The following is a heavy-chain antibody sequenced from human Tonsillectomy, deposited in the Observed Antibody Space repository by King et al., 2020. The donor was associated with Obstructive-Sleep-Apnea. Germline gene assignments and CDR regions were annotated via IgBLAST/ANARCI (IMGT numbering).Heavy chain of an antibody. D-gene: IGHD6-13*01. J-gene: IGHJ4*02. CDR3: ARGGGKYSSSWYYDY. CDR1: GGSIRSYY. CDR2: IYYTGRT. V-gene: IGHV4-59*01. Sequence: QLQESGPGLVKPTETLSLACSVSGGSIRSYYWSWIRQPQGRGLECIGYIYYTGRTKYNPSLKSRVTISVDTSKNQVSLKLSSVTAADTAVYFCARGGGKYSSSWYYDYWGQGTRVTVSS.